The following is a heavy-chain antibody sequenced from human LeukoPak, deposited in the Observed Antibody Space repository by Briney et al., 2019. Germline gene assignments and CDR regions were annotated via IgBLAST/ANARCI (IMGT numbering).Heavy chain of an antibody. Sequence: GGSLRLSCAASGFTFSSYEMNWVRQAPGKGLEWVSSISRSATTIYYADSVKGRFTISRDNAKNTLYLQMNSLRAEDTAVYFCAREATVTYFHYYYMDVWGKGTTVTVSS. J-gene: IGHJ6*03. V-gene: IGHV3-48*03. CDR1: GFTFSSYE. CDR2: ISRSATTI. D-gene: IGHD5-12*01. CDR3: AREATVTYFHYYYMDV.